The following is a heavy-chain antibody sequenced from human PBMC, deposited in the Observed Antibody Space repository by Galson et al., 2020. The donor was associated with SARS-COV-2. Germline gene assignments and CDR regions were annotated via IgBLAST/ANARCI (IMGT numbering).Heavy chain of an antibody. CDR1: GGSISTYY. Sequence: SETLSLTCTVSGGSISTYYWSWIRQPAGKGLEWIGRVSTTGSTNYNPSLKSRVTMSVDTSKNQFSLKMSSVTAADTAVYYCARPLVGSTWYFDYWGQGILVIVSS. V-gene: IGHV4-4*07. J-gene: IGHJ4*02. CDR2: VSTTGST. CDR3: ARPLVGSTWYFDY. D-gene: IGHD2-2*01.